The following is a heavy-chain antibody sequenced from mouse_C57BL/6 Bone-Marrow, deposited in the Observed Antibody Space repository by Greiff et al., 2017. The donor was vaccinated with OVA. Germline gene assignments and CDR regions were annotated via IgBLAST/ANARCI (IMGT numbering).Heavy chain of an antibody. CDR3: ASYDGYYRAY. D-gene: IGHD2-3*01. J-gene: IGHJ3*01. V-gene: IGHV1-64*01. CDR1: GYTFTSYW. Sequence: QVQLQQPGAELVKPGASVKLSCKASGYTFTSYWMHWVKQRPGQGLEWIGMIHPNSGSTNYNEKFKSKATLTVDKSSSTAYMQLSSLTSEDSAVYYCASYDGYYRAYWGQGTLVTVSA. CDR2: IHPNSGST.